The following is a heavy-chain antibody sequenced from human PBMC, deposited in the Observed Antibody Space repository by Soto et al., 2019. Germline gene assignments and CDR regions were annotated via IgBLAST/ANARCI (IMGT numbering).Heavy chain of an antibody. CDR1: GFTFSSYA. CDR2: ISDSGGST. D-gene: IGHD6-19*01. Sequence: EVQLLESGGGLVQPGGSLRLSCAASGFTFSSYAMSWVRQAPEKGLEWVSTISDSGGSTYYADSVKGRLTISRDNSKNTLYLQMNSLRAEDTAVYYCAKGYSSGWYDYWGQGTLVTVSS. J-gene: IGHJ4*02. V-gene: IGHV3-23*01. CDR3: AKGYSSGWYDY.